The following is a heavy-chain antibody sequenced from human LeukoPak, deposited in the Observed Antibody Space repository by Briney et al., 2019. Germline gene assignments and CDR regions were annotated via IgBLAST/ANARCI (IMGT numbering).Heavy chain of an antibody. CDR3: ARVMSGYYVVLDI. J-gene: IGHJ3*02. CDR1: GLTFNNYW. CDR2: IRTDGLET. V-gene: IGHV3-74*01. Sequence: PGGSLRLSCAASGLTFNNYWVHWVRQAPGKGLVWVSRIRTDGLETSYADSVKGRFTVSRDNAKNTLYLQMNSLRAEDTAVYYCARVMSGYYVVLDIWGQGTMVTVSS. D-gene: IGHD3-3*01.